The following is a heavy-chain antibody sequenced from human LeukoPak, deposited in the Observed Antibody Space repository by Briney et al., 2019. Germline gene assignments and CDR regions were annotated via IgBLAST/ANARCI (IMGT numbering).Heavy chain of an antibody. D-gene: IGHD2-15*01. J-gene: IGHJ5*02. CDR1: GYTFTGYY. CDR3: ARLRYCSGGSCFDP. CDR2: INPNSGGT. V-gene: IGHV1-2*02. Sequence: ASVKVSCKASGYTFTGYYMHWVRQAPGQGLEWMGWINPNSGGTDYAQKFQGRVTMTRDTSISTAYMELSRLRSEDTAVYYCARLRYCSGGSCFDPWGQGTLVTVSS.